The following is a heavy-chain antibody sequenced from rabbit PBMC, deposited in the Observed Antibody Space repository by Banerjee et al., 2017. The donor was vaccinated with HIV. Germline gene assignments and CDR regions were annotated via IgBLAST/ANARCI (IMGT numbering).Heavy chain of an antibody. CDR3: ARGGTTSSVDAGLHL. CDR1: GFSFSSSYY. V-gene: IGHV1S40*01. CDR2: IYDGSSGST. D-gene: IGHD1-1*01. J-gene: IGHJ4*01. Sequence: QSLEESGGDLVKPGASLTLTCTASGFSFSSSYYMCWVRQAPGKGLEWIACIYDGSSGSTYYASWAKGRFTISKTSSTTITLQLTSLTAADTATYFCARGGTTSSVDAGLHLWGPGTLVTVS.